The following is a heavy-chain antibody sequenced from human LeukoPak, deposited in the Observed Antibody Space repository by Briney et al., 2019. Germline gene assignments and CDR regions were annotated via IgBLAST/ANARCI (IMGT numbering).Heavy chain of an antibody. Sequence: GSLRPSCAASGIIFSNYAMHWVRQGPGKGLECISTISSDGGSTYYANSVKGRFTISRDNSKNTLYLQMGSLRAEDMAVYYCARGRQGAKTRYFDLWGRGTRVTVSS. D-gene: IGHD1-26*01. CDR3: ARGRQGAKTRYFDL. J-gene: IGHJ2*01. CDR2: ISSDGGST. V-gene: IGHV3-64*01. CDR1: GIIFSNYA.